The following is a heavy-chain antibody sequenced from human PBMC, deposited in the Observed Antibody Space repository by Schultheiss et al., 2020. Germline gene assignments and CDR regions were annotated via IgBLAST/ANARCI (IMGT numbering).Heavy chain of an antibody. V-gene: IGHV1-2*02. CDR2: INPNSGGT. CDR3: ARDGSVGATATPFDY. Sequence: ASVKVSCKASGYTFTSYYMHWVRQAPGQGLEWMGIINPNSGGTNYAQKFQGRVTMTRNTSISTAYMELSSLRSEDTAVYYCARDGSVGATATPFDYWGQGTLVTVSS. J-gene: IGHJ4*02. CDR1: GYTFTSYY. D-gene: IGHD1-26*01.